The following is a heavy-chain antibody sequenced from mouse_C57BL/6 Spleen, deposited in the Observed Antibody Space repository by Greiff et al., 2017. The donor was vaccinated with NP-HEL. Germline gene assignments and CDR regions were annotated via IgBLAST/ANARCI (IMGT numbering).Heavy chain of an antibody. J-gene: IGHJ4*01. CDR3: ARERDYDGYYGGMDY. V-gene: IGHV5-4*01. D-gene: IGHD2-3*01. CDR2: ISDGGSYT. Sequence: EVKLVESGGGLVKPGGSLKLSCAASGFTFSSYAMSWVRQTPEKRLEWVATISDGGSYTYYPDNVKGRFTISRDNAKNNLYLQMSHLKSEDTAMYYCARERDYDGYYGGMDYWGQGTSVTVSS. CDR1: GFTFSSYA.